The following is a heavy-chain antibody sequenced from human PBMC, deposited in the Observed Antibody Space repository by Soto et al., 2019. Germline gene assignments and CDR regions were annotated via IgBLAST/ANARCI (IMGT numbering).Heavy chain of an antibody. V-gene: IGHV3-23*01. Sequence: PGGSLRLSCTASGFTFNHYAMTWVRQAPGRGLEWVASVSGRGGSKKYADSVKGRFIISRDNSNSTLYLQMDSLGGEDTAVYYCAKHYPVNKSLYFYYYGFDVWGQGTTVTVSS. D-gene: IGHD4-17*01. J-gene: IGHJ6*01. CDR2: VSGRGGSK. CDR3: AKHYPVNKSLYFYYYGFDV. CDR1: GFTFNHYA.